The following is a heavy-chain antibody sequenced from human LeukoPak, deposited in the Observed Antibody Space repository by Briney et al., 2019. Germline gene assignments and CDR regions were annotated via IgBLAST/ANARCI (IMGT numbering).Heavy chain of an antibody. J-gene: IGHJ4*02. D-gene: IGHD6-13*01. CDR1: GFTFSSYG. V-gene: IGHV3-33*01. Sequence: PGGSLRLSCAASGFTFSSYGMHWVRQAPGKGLEWVAVIWYDGSNKYYADSVKGRFTISRDNSKNTLYLQMNSLRAEDTAVYYCARDFRIAAAGTRARALGYWGQGTLATVSS. CDR2: IWYDGSNK. CDR3: ARDFRIAAAGTRARALGY.